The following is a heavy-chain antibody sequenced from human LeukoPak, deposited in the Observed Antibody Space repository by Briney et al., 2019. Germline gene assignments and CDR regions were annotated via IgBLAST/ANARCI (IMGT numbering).Heavy chain of an antibody. J-gene: IGHJ1*01. D-gene: IGHD6-6*01. CDR2: IYSGGST. Sequence: GGSLRLSCAASGFTFSSNYMSWVRQAPGKGLEWVSVIYSGGSTYYADSVKGRFTISRDNSKNTLYLQMNSLRAEDTAVYYCARAIAARQEYFQHWGQGTLVTVSS. CDR1: GFTFSSNY. CDR3: ARAIAARQEYFQH. V-gene: IGHV3-66*02.